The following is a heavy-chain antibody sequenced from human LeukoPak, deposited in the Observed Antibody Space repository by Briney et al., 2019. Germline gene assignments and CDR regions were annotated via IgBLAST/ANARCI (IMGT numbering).Heavy chain of an antibody. CDR2: ISSNSSTI. CDR3: ARDRGGYSYGVISGGWFDP. J-gene: IGHJ5*02. V-gene: IGHV3-48*04. Sequence: SGGSLRLSCAASGFTLSSYSMNWVRQAPGKGLEWVSYISSNSSTIYYADSVKGRFTISRDNAKNSLYLQMNSLRAEDTAVYYCARDRGGYSYGVISGGWFDPWGQGTLVTVSS. CDR1: GFTLSSYS. D-gene: IGHD5-18*01.